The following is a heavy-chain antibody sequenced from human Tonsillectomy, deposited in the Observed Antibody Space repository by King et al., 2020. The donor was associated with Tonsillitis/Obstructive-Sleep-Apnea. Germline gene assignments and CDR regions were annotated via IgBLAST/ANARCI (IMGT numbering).Heavy chain of an antibody. D-gene: IGHD2-2*01. CDR2: INPNSGGT. CDR1: GYTFIGYY. Sequence: GQLVQSGAEVKKPGASVKVSCKASGYTFIGYYMHWVRQAPGQGLEWMGWINPNSGGTNYAQKFQGEVTMTRDTSISTVYMELSRLRFDDTAVYYCAREKVVVGTTNYGFDPWGQGTLVTVSS. CDR3: AREKVVVGTTNYGFDP. V-gene: IGHV1-2*02. J-gene: IGHJ5*02.